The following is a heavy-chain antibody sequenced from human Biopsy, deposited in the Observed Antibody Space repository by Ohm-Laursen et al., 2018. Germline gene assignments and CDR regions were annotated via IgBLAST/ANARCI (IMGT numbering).Heavy chain of an antibody. CDR1: GFSFSDYH. J-gene: IGHJ6*02. V-gene: IGHV3-11*04. CDR2: ITGSSSTI. Sequence: LRLSCAVSGFSFSDYHMRWIRQAPGRGLEWISYITGSSSTIYYADSVKGRFTISRDNAKNSLYLQRNSLRAEDTAVYYCTRLAYYYYYGMDVWGQGTTVTVSS. D-gene: IGHD2-21*01. CDR3: TRLAYYYYYGMDV.